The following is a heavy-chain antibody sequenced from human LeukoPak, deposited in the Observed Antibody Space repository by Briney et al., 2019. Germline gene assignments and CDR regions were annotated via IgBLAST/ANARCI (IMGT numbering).Heavy chain of an antibody. J-gene: IGHJ5*02. CDR3: ARVRLLWFGELSCWFDP. CDR2: IYYSGST. CDR1: GGSISSGGYY. V-gene: IGHV4-31*03. D-gene: IGHD3-10*01. Sequence: SETLSLTCTVSGGSISSGGYYWSWIRQHPGKGLEWIGYIYYSGSTYYNPSLKSRVTISVDTSKDQFSLTLSSVTAADTAVYYCARVRLLWFGELSCWFDPWGQGTLVTVSS.